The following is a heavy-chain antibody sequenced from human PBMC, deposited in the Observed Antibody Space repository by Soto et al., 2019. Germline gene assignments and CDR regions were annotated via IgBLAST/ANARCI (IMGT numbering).Heavy chain of an antibody. V-gene: IGHV1-18*01. Sequence: ASVKASCKSSGYTITNYGISWVRQAPGQGLEWMGWINVYNGNTKYAQKVQGRVTMTTDTSTSTAYMELRSLRSDDTAVYYCARGVGSGSYYNQYNWFDPWGQGTLVTVSS. CDR1: GYTITNYG. CDR3: ARGVGSGSYYNQYNWFDP. CDR2: INVYNGNT. J-gene: IGHJ5*02. D-gene: IGHD3-10*01.